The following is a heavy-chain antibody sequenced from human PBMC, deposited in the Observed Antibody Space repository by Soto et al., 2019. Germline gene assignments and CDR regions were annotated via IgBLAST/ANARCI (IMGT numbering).Heavy chain of an antibody. D-gene: IGHD3-10*01. Sequence: PSETLSVTCAVYGGSFSGYYWSWIRQPPGKGLEWIGEINHSGSTNYNPSLKSRVTISVDTSKNQFSLKLSSATAADTAVYYCARTFMVRGVPYGMDVWGQGTTVTVSS. J-gene: IGHJ6*02. V-gene: IGHV4-34*01. CDR3: ARTFMVRGVPYGMDV. CDR2: INHSGST. CDR1: GGSFSGYY.